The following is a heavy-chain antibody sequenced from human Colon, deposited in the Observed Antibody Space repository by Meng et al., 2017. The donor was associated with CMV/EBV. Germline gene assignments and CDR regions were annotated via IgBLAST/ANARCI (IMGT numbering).Heavy chain of an antibody. J-gene: IGHJ6*02. D-gene: IGHD2-15*01. CDR2: IYNSGRT. Sequence: SETLSLTCTLSGDPISSGEHYWSWIRQHPGKGLEWIGYIYNSGRTYYNPSLKSRVSISVDTSKNQFSLKLNSVTAADTAVYYCARESREVGMVGYFYSGMDVWGQGTTVTVSS. CDR1: GDPISSGEHY. V-gene: IGHV4-31*03. CDR3: ARESREVGMVGYFYSGMDV.